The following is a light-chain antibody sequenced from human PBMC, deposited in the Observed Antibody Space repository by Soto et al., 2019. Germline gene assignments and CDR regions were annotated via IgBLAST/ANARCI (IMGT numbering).Light chain of an antibody. CDR2: GAS. CDR3: QQYSACPLT. CDR1: QSVRSN. V-gene: IGKV3-15*01. J-gene: IGKJ4*01. Sequence: EIVMTQSPAILSVSPGERATLFCRASQSVRSNFLAWYQHKPGQAPRLLIHGASTRATGVPARFSGSASETEFTLTISSLQSEDLAVYDCQQYSACPLTFGGGTKVEIK.